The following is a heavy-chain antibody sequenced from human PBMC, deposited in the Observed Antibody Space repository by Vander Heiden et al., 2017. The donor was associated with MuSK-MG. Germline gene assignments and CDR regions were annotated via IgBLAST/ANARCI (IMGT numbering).Heavy chain of an antibody. J-gene: IGHJ4*02. CDR3: ARDGVVWVAVAAGYYFDF. CDR1: GFTFRTYA. CDR2: ISYDGSNK. V-gene: IGHV3-30*04. Sequence: QVQLVESGGDGVQPGRSLRLSCAASGFTFRTYAMHWVRQAPGKGLEWVAVISYDGSNKYYADSVKGRFTISRDNSKNTLYLQMNSLRVEDTALYYCARDGVVWVAVAAGYYFDFWGQGTLVTVSS. D-gene: IGHD6-19*01.